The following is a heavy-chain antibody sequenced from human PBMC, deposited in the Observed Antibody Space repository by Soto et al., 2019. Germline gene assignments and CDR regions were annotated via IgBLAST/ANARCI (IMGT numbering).Heavy chain of an antibody. CDR1: DGSRIGDGSY. J-gene: IGHJ4*02. Sequence: PLVTRSLTCLVSDGSRIGDGSYWRWIHHPPVKRLYWIGVINHSVSTYHNLALKGGVTMSVEASRNQFSLKLTSMTAADTAVYYCARLGGYVSVGYYYLWDSWGQGTLV. CDR3: ARLGGYVSVGYYYLWDS. V-gene: IGHV4-39*01. D-gene: IGHD3-22*01. CDR2: INHSVST.